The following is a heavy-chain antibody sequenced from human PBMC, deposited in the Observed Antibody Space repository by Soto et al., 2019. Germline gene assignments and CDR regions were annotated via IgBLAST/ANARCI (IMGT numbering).Heavy chain of an antibody. CDR1: GGSFSGYY. CDR3: ARDSRLYSSGPGPLDY. V-gene: IGHV4-34*01. CDR2: IYYSGST. D-gene: IGHD6-19*01. Sequence: PSETLSLTCAVSGGSFSGYYWSWIRQPPGKGLEWIGEIYYSGSTNYNPSLKSRVTISVDTSKNQFSLKLSSVTAADTAVYYCARDSRLYSSGPGPLDYWGQGTLVTVSS. J-gene: IGHJ4*02.